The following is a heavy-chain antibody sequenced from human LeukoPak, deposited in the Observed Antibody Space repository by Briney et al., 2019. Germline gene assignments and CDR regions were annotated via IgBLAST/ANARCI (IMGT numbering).Heavy chain of an antibody. D-gene: IGHD2-2*01. CDR2: GHHSGST. CDR1: GGSFSGYY. Sequence: TSETLSLTCAVYGGSFSGYYWSWIRQPPGKGLEWIGSGHHSGSTYYNPSLKSRITTSVDASKNQFSLKLSSVTAADTAVYYCARLCTSRLTDLDYWGQGTLVTVSS. J-gene: IGHJ4*02. CDR3: ARLCTSRLTDLDY. V-gene: IGHV4-34*01.